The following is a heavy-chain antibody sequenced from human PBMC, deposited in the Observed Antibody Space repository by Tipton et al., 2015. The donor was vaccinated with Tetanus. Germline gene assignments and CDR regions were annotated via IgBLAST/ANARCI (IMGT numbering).Heavy chain of an antibody. V-gene: IGHV3-23*01. CDR3: AREADCSGGSCFSGDFDN. J-gene: IGHJ4*02. Sequence: SLRLSCAASGFTFNNYAMGWVRQAPGKGLEWVSSINGTGTVTHHADSVKGRFTISRDNSKNTLYLEMNSLRAEDTALYYCAREADCSGGSCFSGDFDNWGQGTQVTVSS. D-gene: IGHD2-15*01. CDR2: INGTGTVT. CDR1: GFTFNNYA.